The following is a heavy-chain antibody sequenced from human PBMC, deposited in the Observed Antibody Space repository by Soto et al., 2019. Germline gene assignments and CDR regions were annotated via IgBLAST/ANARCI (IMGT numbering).Heavy chain of an antibody. Sequence: GSLKISCAASGFTFSSYSMNWVRQAPGKGLEWVSSISSSSSYIYYADSVKGRFTISRDNAKNSLYLQMNSLRAEDTAVYYCASPFSHTAFEYWGQGTLVTVSS. CDR3: ASPFSHTAFEY. CDR2: ISSSSSYI. D-gene: IGHD3-16*01. V-gene: IGHV3-21*01. J-gene: IGHJ4*02. CDR1: GFTFSSYS.